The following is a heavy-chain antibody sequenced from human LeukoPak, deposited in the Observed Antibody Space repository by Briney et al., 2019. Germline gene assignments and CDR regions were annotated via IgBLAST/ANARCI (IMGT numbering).Heavy chain of an antibody. CDR3: ARGKHNWFDP. J-gene: IGHJ5*02. Sequence: GGSLRLSCAASGFTFSSYDTHWVRQATGKSLEWVSGIGGDGDTYYPDSLKGRFTISRENAKNSLYLQMNSLRAGDTAVYYCARGKHNWFDPWGQGTLVTVSS. CDR2: IGGDGDT. D-gene: IGHD2-21*01. V-gene: IGHV3-13*01. CDR1: GFTFSSYD.